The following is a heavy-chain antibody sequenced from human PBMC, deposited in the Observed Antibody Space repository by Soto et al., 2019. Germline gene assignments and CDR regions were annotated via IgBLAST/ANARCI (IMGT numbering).Heavy chain of an antibody. V-gene: IGHV4-59*01. CDR2: IYYSGST. CDR3: ARSDLWSATGALDI. Sequence: SETLSLTCTVAGGCISSYYWSWIRQPPGKGLKWIGYIYYSGSTNYNPSLKSRVTISVDTSKNQFSLTPSSVTSAHTAVYSCARSDLWSATGALDIWGQGTMVTVSS. J-gene: IGHJ3*02. CDR1: GGCISSYY. D-gene: IGHD3-3*01.